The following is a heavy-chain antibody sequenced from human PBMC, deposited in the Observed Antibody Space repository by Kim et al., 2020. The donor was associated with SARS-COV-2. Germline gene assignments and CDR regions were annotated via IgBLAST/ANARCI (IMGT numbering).Heavy chain of an antibody. CDR3: ATDHLWYSGSYSDY. CDR2: FDPEDGET. D-gene: IGHD1-26*01. CDR1: GYTLTELS. J-gene: IGHJ4*02. Sequence: ASVKVSCKVSGYTLTELSMHWVRQAPGKGLEWMGGFDPEDGETIYAQKFQGRVTMTEDTSTDTAYMELSSLRSEDTAVYYCATDHLWYSGSYSDYWGQGTLVTVSS. V-gene: IGHV1-24*01.